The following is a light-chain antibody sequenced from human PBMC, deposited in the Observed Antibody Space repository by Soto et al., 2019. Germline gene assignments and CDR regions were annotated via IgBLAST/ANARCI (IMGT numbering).Light chain of an antibody. CDR1: QSISDT. J-gene: IGKJ1*01. CDR3: QQYNNWSWT. Sequence: EIVMTQSPATLSVSPGGRATLSCRASQSISDTLAWYQQKPGQAPKLLIHGASTWPTGFPARFSGSGSGTDFTLTISSLQSDDFAAYYCQQYNNWSWTFGQGTKVDIK. V-gene: IGKV3-15*01. CDR2: GAS.